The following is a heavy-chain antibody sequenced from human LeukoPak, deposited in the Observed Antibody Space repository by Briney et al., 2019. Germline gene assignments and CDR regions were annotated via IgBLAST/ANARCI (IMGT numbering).Heavy chain of an antibody. CDR1: GYTFTSYD. J-gene: IGHJ6*02. V-gene: IGHV1-8*01. CDR2: MNPNSGNT. D-gene: IGHD1-26*01. Sequence: ASVKVSCKASGYTFTSYDINWVRQATGQGLEWMGWMNPNSGNTGCAQKFQGRVTMTRNTSISTAYMELSSLRSEDTAVYYCARGLSIVGAIHYYYYYGMDVWGQGTTVTVSS. CDR3: ARGLSIVGAIHYYYYYGMDV.